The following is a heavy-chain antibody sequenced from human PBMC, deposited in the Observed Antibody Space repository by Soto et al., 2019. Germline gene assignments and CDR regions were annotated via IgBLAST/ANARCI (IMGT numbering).Heavy chain of an antibody. CDR2: IIPIFGTA. V-gene: IGHV1-69*13. D-gene: IGHD3-22*01. CDR3: ARAGSYDSSGYYQNWFDP. J-gene: IGHJ5*02. Sequence: SVKVSCKASGGTFSSYAISWVRQAPEQGLEWMGGIIPIFGTANYAQKFQGRVTITADESTSTAYMELSSLRSEDTAVYYCARAGSYDSSGYYQNWFDPWGQGTLVTVSS. CDR1: GGTFSSYA.